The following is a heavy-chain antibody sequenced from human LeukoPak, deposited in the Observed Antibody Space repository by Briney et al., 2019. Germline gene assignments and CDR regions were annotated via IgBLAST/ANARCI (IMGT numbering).Heavy chain of an antibody. CDR3: ARGSGWWFTFFDY. D-gene: IGHD2-15*01. J-gene: IGHJ4*02. CDR2: INHSGST. Sequence: SETLSLTCAVYGGSFSGYYWSWIRQPPGKGLEWIGEINHSGSTNYNPSLKSRVTISVDTSKNQFSLKLSSVTAADTAVYYCARGSGWWFTFFDYWGQGTLVTVSS. V-gene: IGHV4-34*01. CDR1: GGSFSGYY.